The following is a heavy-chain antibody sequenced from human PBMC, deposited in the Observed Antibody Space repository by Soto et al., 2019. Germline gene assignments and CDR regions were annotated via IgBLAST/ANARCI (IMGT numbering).Heavy chain of an antibody. D-gene: IGHD3-3*01. CDR3: ETLRFLDSPPGAFDI. CDR2: FDPEDGET. Sequence: ASVKVSCKVSGYTLTELSMHWVRQAPGKGLEWMGGFDPEDGETIYAQKLQGRVTMTEDTSTDTAYMELSSLRSEDTAVYYCETLRFLDSPPGAFDIGGQGTRFTFPS. V-gene: IGHV1-24*01. J-gene: IGHJ3*02. CDR1: GYTLTELS.